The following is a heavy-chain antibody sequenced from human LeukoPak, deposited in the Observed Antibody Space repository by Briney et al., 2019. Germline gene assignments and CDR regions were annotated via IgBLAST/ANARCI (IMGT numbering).Heavy chain of an antibody. CDR2: INPSDGSA. Sequence: ASVNVSCKASGYTFTSYYMHWVRQAPGQGLEWMGIINPSDGSANYAQKFQGRVTMTRDTYTSTDYMELSSLRSEDTAVYYCARDGGLVKRVANNWFDPWGQGTLVTVSS. D-gene: IGHD3-16*01. J-gene: IGHJ5*02. CDR3: ARDGGLVKRVANNWFDP. V-gene: IGHV1-46*01. CDR1: GYTFTSYY.